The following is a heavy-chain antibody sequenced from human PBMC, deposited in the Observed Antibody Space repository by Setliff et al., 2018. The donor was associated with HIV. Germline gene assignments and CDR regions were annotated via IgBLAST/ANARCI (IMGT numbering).Heavy chain of an antibody. V-gene: IGHV4-59*11. CDR2: IYYSGST. CDR1: GGSISSHY. CDR3: ARGDQSSSWYTY. D-gene: IGHD6-13*01. J-gene: IGHJ4*02. Sequence: SETLSLTCTVSGGSISSHYWSWIRQPPGKGLEWIGYIYYSGSTNYNPSLKSRVTISVDTSKNQFSLKLSSVTAADTAVYYCARGDQSSSWYTYWGQGTLVTVSS.